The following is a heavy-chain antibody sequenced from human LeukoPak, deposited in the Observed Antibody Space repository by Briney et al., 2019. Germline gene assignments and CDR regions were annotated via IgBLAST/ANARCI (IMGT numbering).Heavy chain of an antibody. CDR2: IYSGGST. CDR3: ARPYYYGSGSLD. Sequence: GGSLRLSCAASGFTVSSNYMSWVRQAPGKGLEWVSVIYSGGSTYYADSVKGRFAISRDNSKNTLYLQMNSLRAEDTAVYYCARPYYYGSGSLDWGQGTLVTVSS. D-gene: IGHD3-10*01. V-gene: IGHV3-66*04. CDR1: GFTVSSNY. J-gene: IGHJ4*02.